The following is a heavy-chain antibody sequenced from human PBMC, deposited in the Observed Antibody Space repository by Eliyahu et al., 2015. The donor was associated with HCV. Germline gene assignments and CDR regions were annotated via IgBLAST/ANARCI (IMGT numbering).Heavy chain of an antibody. D-gene: IGHD1-1*01. CDR1: GGTFSSYX. V-gene: IGHV1-69*01. J-gene: IGHJ6*02. CDR2: SIPIFGTA. CDR3: ARRISEGAGTYRYYYYGMDV. Sequence: QVQLVQSGAEVKKPGSSVKVSCKASGGTFSSYXXXXVRQAPGHALEWMWXSIPIFGTANXAQKFQGRVTITADESTSTAYMELSSLRSEDTAVYYCARRISEGAGTYRYYYYGMDVWGQGTTVTVSS.